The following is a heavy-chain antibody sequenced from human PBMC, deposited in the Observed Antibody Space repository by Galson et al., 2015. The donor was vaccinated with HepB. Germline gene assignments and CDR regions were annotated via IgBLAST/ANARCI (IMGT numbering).Heavy chain of an antibody. CDR3: ARDPYSSSWYHLDY. J-gene: IGHJ4*02. CDR1: GFTFSSYA. V-gene: IGHV3-23*01. CDR2: ISGSGGST. Sequence: SLRLSCAASGFTFSSYAMSWVRQAPGKGLEWVSAISGSGGSTYYADSVKGRFTISRDNSKNTLYLQMNSLRAEDTAVYYCARDPYSSSWYHLDYWGQGTLVTVSS. D-gene: IGHD6-13*01.